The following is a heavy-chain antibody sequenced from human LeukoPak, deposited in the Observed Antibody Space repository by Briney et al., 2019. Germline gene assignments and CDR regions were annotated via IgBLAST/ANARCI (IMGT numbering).Heavy chain of an antibody. J-gene: IGHJ3*02. V-gene: IGHV3-23*01. Sequence: PGGSLRLSCEASGVTFSSYVMSWVRQAPGKGPEWVSGISGSGGGTYYADSVKGRFAISRDNPKNTLYLQMNSLRAEDTAVYYCVQEGPRGLAFDIWGQGTKVPVSS. CDR3: VQEGPRGLAFDI. CDR2: ISGSGGGT. CDR1: GVTFSSYV.